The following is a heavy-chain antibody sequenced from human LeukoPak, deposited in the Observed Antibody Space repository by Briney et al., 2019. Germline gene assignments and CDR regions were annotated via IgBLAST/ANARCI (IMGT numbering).Heavy chain of an antibody. J-gene: IGHJ4*02. Sequence: GGSLRLSCAASGITFSSYAMSWVRQAPGKGLEWVPGISGSGSNTYYADSVKGRFTISRDNSKNTLYLQLNSLRAEDTALYFCVKCITELGTCYFDNWGQGTLVTVSS. D-gene: IGHD6-13*01. CDR3: VKCITELGTCYFDN. V-gene: IGHV3-23*01. CDR1: GITFSSYA. CDR2: ISGSGSNT.